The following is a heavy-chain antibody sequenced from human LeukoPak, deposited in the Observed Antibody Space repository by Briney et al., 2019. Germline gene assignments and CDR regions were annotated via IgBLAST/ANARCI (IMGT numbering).Heavy chain of an antibody. V-gene: IGHV3-30-3*01. CDR1: GFTFSSYA. D-gene: IGHD6-19*01. Sequence: PGRSLRLSCAPSGFTFSSYAMHWVRQAPGKGLEWVAVISYDGSNKYYADSVKGRFTISRDNSKNTLYLQVNSPRAEDTAVYFCAKEPTSRGSGRGYFDLWGRGTLVTVPS. J-gene: IGHJ2*01. CDR3: AKEPTSRGSGRGYFDL. CDR2: ISYDGSNK.